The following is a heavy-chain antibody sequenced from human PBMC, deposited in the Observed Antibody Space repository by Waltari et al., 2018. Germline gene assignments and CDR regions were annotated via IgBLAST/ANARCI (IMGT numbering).Heavy chain of an antibody. V-gene: IGHV1-2*06. CDR2: INCRNGGT. Sequence: QVNLVQSGADVRKPGASVTVSCKASGYIFINYFIHWVRQAPGQGLEWIRRINCRNGGTDYAQKFQGRVTLTRDTSISTAYMELSGLTLDDTAIYYCTVIAGDFDIWGPGTMVTASS. J-gene: IGHJ3*02. CDR3: TVIAGDFDI. D-gene: IGHD2-21*01. CDR1: GYIFINYF.